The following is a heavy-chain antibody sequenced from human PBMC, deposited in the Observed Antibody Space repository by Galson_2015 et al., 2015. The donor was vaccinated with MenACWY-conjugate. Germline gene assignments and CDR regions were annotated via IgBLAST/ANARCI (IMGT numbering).Heavy chain of an antibody. CDR3: ARGSQRGESGGLYFNWYFDV. D-gene: IGHD6-19*01. CDR1: GYSFINYG. V-gene: IGHV1-18*01. Sequence: SVKVSCKASGYSFINYGISWVRQAPGQGLEWMGRISTYNGNTNYAQKFQGRVTMTTDTSTTTVYMELRSLGSDDTAVYFCARGSQRGESGGLYFNWYFDVWGRGTLVTVSS. J-gene: IGHJ2*01. CDR2: ISTYNGNT.